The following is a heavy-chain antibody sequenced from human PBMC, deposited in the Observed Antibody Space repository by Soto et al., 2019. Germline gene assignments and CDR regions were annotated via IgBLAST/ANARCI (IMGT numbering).Heavy chain of an antibody. D-gene: IGHD6-6*01. CDR3: ARGEYSSSFGYYFYDYGMDV. Sequence: SSETLSLTCAVYGGSFSGYYWSWIRQPPGKGLEWIGEINHSGSTNYNPSLKSRVTISVDTSKNQFSLKLSSVTAADTAVYYCARGEYSSSFGYYFYDYGMDVWGQGTTVSVSS. CDR2: INHSGST. V-gene: IGHV4-34*01. J-gene: IGHJ6*02. CDR1: GGSFSGYY.